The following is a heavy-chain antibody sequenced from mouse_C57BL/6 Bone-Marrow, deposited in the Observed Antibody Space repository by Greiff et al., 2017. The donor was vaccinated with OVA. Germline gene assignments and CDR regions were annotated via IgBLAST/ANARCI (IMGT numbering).Heavy chain of an antibody. CDR3: ARNKGVLWFAY. V-gene: IGHV2-2*01. Sequence: QVQLQQSGPGLVQPSQCLSITCTVSGFSLTSYGVHWVRQSPGKGLEWLGVIWSGGSTDYNAAFISRLSISKDNSKSQVFFKMNSLQADDTAIYYCARNKGVLWFAYWGQGTLVTVSA. D-gene: IGHD5-1*01. J-gene: IGHJ3*01. CDR2: IWSGGST. CDR1: GFSLTSYG.